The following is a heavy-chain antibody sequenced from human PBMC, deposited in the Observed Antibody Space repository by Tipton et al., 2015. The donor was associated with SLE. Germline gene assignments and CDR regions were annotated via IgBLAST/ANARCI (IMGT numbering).Heavy chain of an antibody. D-gene: IGHD3-10*01. CDR1: GFTFSSYA. V-gene: IGHV3-23*01. Sequence: GSLRLSCAASGFTFSSYAMSWVRQAPGKGLEWVSTISGSGGSTYYADSVKGRFTISRDNSKNTLYLQMSSLRAEDTAIYYCARVGRRGWGNWFDPWGQGTLVTVSS. CDR2: ISGSGGST. J-gene: IGHJ5*02. CDR3: ARVGRRGWGNWFDP.